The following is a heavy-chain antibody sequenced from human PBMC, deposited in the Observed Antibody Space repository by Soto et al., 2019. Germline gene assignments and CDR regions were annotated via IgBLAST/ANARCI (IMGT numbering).Heavy chain of an antibody. J-gene: IGHJ6*02. CDR2: ISYDGSNK. CDR3: ARVSYDFLSGYFGGPGFDMDV. D-gene: IGHD3-3*01. CDR1: GFTFSGYA. Sequence: PGGSLRLSCAASGFTFSGYAMHWVRQAPGKGLEWVAVISYDGSNKYYADSVKGRFTISRDNSKNTLYLQMNSLRAEDTAVYYCARVSYDFLSGYFGGPGFDMDVWGQGTTVTVSS. V-gene: IGHV3-30-3*01.